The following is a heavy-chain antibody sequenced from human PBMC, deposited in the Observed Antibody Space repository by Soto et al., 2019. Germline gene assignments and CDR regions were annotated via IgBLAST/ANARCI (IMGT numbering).Heavy chain of an antibody. CDR2: IVPMFGTS. CDR3: NRGSEYDFWSGYL. Sequence: QERLVQSGAEVRKPGSSVKVSCKVTGGTSTRYAINWVRQAPGLGLEWMGGIVPMFGTSKYAQKFQGRVTITADTSTNIAYMELRSLRSEDTAVYYCNRGSEYDFWSGYLWGQGTLVSVSS. J-gene: IGHJ4*02. V-gene: IGHV1-69*06. CDR1: GGTSTRYA. D-gene: IGHD3-3*01.